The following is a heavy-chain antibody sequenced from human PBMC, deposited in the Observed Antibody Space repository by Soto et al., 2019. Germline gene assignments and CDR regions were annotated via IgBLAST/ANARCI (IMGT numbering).Heavy chain of an antibody. Sequence: ASVKVSCKVSGYTLTELSMHWVRQAPGKGLEWMGGFDPEDGETIYAQKFQGRVTMTEDTSTDTAYMELSSLRSEDTAVYYCATWKQWLVPYNWFDPWGKGTLVTVYS. J-gene: IGHJ5*02. D-gene: IGHD6-19*01. V-gene: IGHV1-24*01. CDR3: ATWKQWLVPYNWFDP. CDR1: GYTLTELS. CDR2: FDPEDGET.